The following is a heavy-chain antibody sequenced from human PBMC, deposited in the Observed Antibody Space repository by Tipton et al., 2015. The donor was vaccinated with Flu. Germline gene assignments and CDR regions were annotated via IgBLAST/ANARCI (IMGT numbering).Heavy chain of an antibody. D-gene: IGHD2-15*01. V-gene: IGHV4-61*02. CDR3: ARLATVIMVVSSANYGFDG. CDR1: GGSISTGSYY. Sequence: TLSLTCTVSGGSISTGSYYWSWIRQPAGKGLEWIGRVSSSGSTNYNPSLKGRVTVSIDKSRDQFSLRMSSLTSADTAVYYCARLATVIMVVSSANYGFDGWRHGSAVIVS. J-gene: IGHJ6*02. CDR2: VSSSGST.